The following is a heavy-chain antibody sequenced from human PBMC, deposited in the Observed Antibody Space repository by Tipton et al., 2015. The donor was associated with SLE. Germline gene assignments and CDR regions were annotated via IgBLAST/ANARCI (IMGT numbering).Heavy chain of an antibody. Sequence: TLSLTCTVSGGSISSSSYYWGWIRQPPGKGLEWIGYIYYSGSTNYNPSLKSRVTISVDTSKNQFSLKLSSVTAADTAVYYCARGIAAAAPGYWGQGTLVTVSS. CDR1: GGSISSSSYY. CDR3: ARGIAAAAPGY. CDR2: IYYSGST. J-gene: IGHJ4*02. V-gene: IGHV4-61*05. D-gene: IGHD6-13*01.